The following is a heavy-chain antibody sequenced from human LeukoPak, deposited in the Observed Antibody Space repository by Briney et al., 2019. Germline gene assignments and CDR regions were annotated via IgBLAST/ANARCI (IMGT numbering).Heavy chain of an antibody. V-gene: IGHV3-74*01. D-gene: IGHD3-22*01. J-gene: IGHJ6*02. Sequence: PGGSLRLSCAASGFTFSSYWMHWVRQAPGKGLVWVSRINSDGSSTRYADSVKGQFTISRDNAKNTLFLQMNSLRAEDTAVYYCARSHYYDSSGSFSYYYGMDVWGQGTTVTVSS. CDR1: GFTFSSYW. CDR2: INSDGSST. CDR3: ARSHYYDSSGSFSYYYGMDV.